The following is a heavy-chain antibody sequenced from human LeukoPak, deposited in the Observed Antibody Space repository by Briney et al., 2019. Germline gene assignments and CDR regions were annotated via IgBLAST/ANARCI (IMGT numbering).Heavy chain of an antibody. CDR3: ASLTKTGGMDV. V-gene: IGHV1-58*02. J-gene: IGHJ6*02. D-gene: IGHD3-3*01. CDR1: GFTFTDSA. Sequence: TSVKVSCKASGFTFTDSAIQWVRQARGQRLEWIGWIVVGSGNTNYAQKFQARITITRDRSTSTAYMELSSLRSEDTAVYYCASLTKTGGMDVWGQGTTVTVSS. CDR2: IVVGSGNT.